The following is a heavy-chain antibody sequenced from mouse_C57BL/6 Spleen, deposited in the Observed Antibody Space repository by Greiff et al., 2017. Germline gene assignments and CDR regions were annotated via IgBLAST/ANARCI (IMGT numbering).Heavy chain of an antibody. V-gene: IGHV3-6*01. J-gene: IGHJ2*01. CDR3: ARNYDGDY. CDR1: GYSITSGYY. Sequence: EVQLQQSGPGLVKPSQSLSLTCSVTGYSITSGYYWNWIRQFPGNKLEWMGYISYDGSNNYNPSLKNRISITRDTSKNQFFLKLNSVTTEDTATYYCARNYDGDYWGQGTTLTVSS. D-gene: IGHD2-3*01. CDR2: ISYDGSN.